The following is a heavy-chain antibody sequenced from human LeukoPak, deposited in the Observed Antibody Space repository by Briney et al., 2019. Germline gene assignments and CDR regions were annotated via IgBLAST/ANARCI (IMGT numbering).Heavy chain of an antibody. V-gene: IGHV3-48*04. D-gene: IGHD2-15*01. Sequence: QPGGSLRLSCAASGFTFSSYSMSWIRQAPGKGLEWVSYISSSGSTIYYADSVKGRFTISRDNAKNSLYLQMNSLRAEDTAVYYCARGPIVVVVAAYYWGQGTLVTVSS. J-gene: IGHJ4*02. CDR3: ARGPIVVVVAAYY. CDR2: ISSSGSTI. CDR1: GFTFSSYS.